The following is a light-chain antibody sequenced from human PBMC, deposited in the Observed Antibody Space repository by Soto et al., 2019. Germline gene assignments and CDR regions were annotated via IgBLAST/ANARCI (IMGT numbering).Light chain of an antibody. CDR2: DAS. CDR1: QGISSW. CDR3: QQYNSYSPWT. V-gene: IGKV1-5*01. Sequence: DIQMTQSPSTLPASVGDRVTITCRASQGISSWLAWYQQKPGKAPKLLIYDASSLESGVPSRFSGSGSGTEFTLTISSLQPDDFATYYCQQYNSYSPWTFGQGTKVEIK. J-gene: IGKJ1*01.